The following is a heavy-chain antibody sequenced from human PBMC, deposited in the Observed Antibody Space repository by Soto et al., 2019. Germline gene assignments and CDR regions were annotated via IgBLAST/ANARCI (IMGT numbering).Heavy chain of an antibody. CDR1: GFTFSKYG. CDR3: AKFRSLDCRSVEYIDY. CDR2: ISSSNSPT. Sequence: EEQLVESGGGLVQPGGSLTLSCAASGFTFSKYGMNWVRQAPGKGLEWVAFISSSNSPTYHADSVKGRFTISRDNAKNRLDHQMYSLGTNDTAVYYGAKFRSLDCRSVEYIDYWGQGTLVTVSS. D-gene: IGHD3-9*01. J-gene: IGHJ4*02. V-gene: IGHV3-48*01.